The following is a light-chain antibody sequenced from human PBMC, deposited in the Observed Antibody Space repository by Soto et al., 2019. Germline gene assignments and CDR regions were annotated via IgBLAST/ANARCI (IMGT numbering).Light chain of an antibody. CDR1: QSISSW. V-gene: IGKV1-5*01. J-gene: IGKJ1*01. Sequence: DIQMTKSPSTLSASVGDRVTITCRASQSISSWLAWYQQKPGKAPKLLIYDASSLESGVPSRFSGSGSGTEFTLTISSLQPDDFATYYCQQYNSYSMTFSQGTKVDSK. CDR2: DAS. CDR3: QQYNSYSMT.